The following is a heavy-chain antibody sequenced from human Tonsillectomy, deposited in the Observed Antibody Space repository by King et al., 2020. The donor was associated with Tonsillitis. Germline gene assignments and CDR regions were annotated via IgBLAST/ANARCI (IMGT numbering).Heavy chain of an antibody. Sequence: MSWVRQAPGKGLEWVANIMQDGSEKYYVDSVKGRFTIARDNAKNLLYLQMNSLRAEDSAVYYCARGGYCSSISCSAVYYYYYGMDVWGQGTTVSVSS. CDR2: IMQDGSEK. V-gene: IGHV3-7*04. J-gene: IGHJ6*02. D-gene: IGHD2-2*01. CDR3: ARGGYCSSISCSAVYYYYYGMDV.